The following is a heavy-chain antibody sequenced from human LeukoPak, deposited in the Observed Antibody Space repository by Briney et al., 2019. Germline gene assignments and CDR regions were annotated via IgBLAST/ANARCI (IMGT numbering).Heavy chain of an antibody. CDR1: GFTFSSYS. Sequence: GGSLRLSCAASGFTFSSYSMNWARQAPGKGLEWVSSISSSSSYIYYADSVKGRFTISRDNAKNSLYLQMNSLRAEDTAVYYCARDTRSGWVTMVPADWGQGTLVTVSS. CDR3: ARDTRSGWVTMVPAD. J-gene: IGHJ4*02. CDR2: ISSSSSYI. V-gene: IGHV3-21*01. D-gene: IGHD3-10*01.